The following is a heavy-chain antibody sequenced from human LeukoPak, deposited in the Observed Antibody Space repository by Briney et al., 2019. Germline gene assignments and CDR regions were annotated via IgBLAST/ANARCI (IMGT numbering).Heavy chain of an antibody. D-gene: IGHD6-13*01. V-gene: IGHV3-43*02. Sequence: PGGSLRLSCAASGFTFDDYAMHWVRQAPGKGLEWVSLISGEGVSTYYADSVKGRFTISRDNSKNSLYLQMNSLRTEDTALYYCARGRITSSWYYFDYWGQGALVTVS. CDR2: ISGEGVST. CDR3: ARGRITSSWYYFDY. CDR1: GFTFDDYA. J-gene: IGHJ4*02.